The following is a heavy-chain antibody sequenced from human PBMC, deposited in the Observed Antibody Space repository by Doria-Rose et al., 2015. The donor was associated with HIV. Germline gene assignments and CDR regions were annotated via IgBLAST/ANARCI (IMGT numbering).Heavy chain of an antibody. D-gene: IGHD6-13*01. J-gene: IGHJ4*02. CDR3: ARIKSSRWYHKYYFDF. V-gene: IGHV2-26*01. Sequence: QVTLKESSPVLVKPTETLTLTCTVSGVSLSSPGMGVSWIRQPPGRALEWLANIFSDDERSYKTSLKSRLTISRGTSKSQVVPTMTDMDPVDTATYYCARIKSSRWYHKYYFDFWGQGTLVIVSA. CDR1: GVSLSSPGMG. CDR2: IFSDDER.